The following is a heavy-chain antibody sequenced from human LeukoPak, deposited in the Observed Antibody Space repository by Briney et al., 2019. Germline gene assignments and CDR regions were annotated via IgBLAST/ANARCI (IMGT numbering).Heavy chain of an antibody. J-gene: IGHJ6*02. Sequence: PGGSLRLSCAASGSTVSSNYMSWVRQAPGKGLEWVSVIYSGGSTYYADSVKGRFTISRDNSKNTLYLQMNSLRAEDTAVYYCARDRRYCSSTSCYGYYGMDVWGQGTTVTVSS. CDR2: IYSGGST. CDR3: ARDRRYCSSTSCYGYYGMDV. CDR1: GSTVSSNY. D-gene: IGHD2-2*01. V-gene: IGHV3-53*01.